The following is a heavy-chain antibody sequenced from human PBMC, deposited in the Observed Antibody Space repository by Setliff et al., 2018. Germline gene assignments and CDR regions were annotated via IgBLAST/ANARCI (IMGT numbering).Heavy chain of an antibody. J-gene: IGHJ3*02. D-gene: IGHD3-3*01. CDR3: AGGKDRSGYYQTPTSDDGFDI. CDR2: IKQDGSEK. CDR1: GFTFSNYL. V-gene: IGHV3-7*01. Sequence: GGSLRLSCAASGFTFSNYLMSWVRQAPGKGLEWVANIKQDGSEKYYVDSVKGRFTISRDNAKNSLFLQMNTMRAEDTAVYYCAGGKDRSGYYQTPTSDDGFDIWGQGTMVTVSS.